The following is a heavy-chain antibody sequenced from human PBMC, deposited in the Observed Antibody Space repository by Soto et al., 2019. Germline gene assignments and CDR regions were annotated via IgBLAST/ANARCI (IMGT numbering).Heavy chain of an antibody. Sequence: ASVKGSCKASGYTFTGDYMDWVRQAPGQGLEWMGWINPNSGGTNYAQKFQGWVTMTRDTSISTAYMELSRLRSDDTAVYYCARGEGFGEWGHYYMDVWGKGTTVTVSS. J-gene: IGHJ6*03. CDR1: GYTFTGDY. V-gene: IGHV1-2*04. D-gene: IGHD3-10*01. CDR3: ARGEGFGEWGHYYMDV. CDR2: INPNSGGT.